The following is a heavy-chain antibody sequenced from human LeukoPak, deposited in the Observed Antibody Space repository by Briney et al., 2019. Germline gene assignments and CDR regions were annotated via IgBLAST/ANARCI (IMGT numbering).Heavy chain of an antibody. CDR2: IIPIFGIA. J-gene: IGHJ5*02. Sequence: SVKVSCKASGGTFSSYAISWERQAPGQGLEWMGRIIPIFGIANYAQKFQGRVTITADKSTSTAYMELSSLRSEDTAVYYCARGGRSTSTSSLNWFDPWGQGTLVTVSS. CDR3: ARGGRSTSTSSLNWFDP. V-gene: IGHV1-69*04. D-gene: IGHD2-2*01. CDR1: GGTFSSYA.